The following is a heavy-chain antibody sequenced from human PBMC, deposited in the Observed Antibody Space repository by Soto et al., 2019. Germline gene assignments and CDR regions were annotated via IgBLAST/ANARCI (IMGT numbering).Heavy chain of an antibody. Sequence: ASVKVSCKASGYTFTGYYMHWVRQAPGQGLEWMGWINPNSGVTNYAQKFQGWVTMTRDTSISTAYMELSRLRSDDTAVYYCARDQEIQLWSNYFDYWGQGTLVTVS. V-gene: IGHV1-2*04. D-gene: IGHD5-18*01. CDR1: GYTFTGYY. CDR3: ARDQEIQLWSNYFDY. J-gene: IGHJ4*02. CDR2: INPNSGVT.